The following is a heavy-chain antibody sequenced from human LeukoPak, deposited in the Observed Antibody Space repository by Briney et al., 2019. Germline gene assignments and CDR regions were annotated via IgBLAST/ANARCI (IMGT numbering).Heavy chain of an antibody. CDR3: ARRKAVANRYYFDH. CDR1: GGSFSGYY. CDR2: IYYSGST. V-gene: IGHV4-59*08. Sequence: PSETLSLTCAVYGGSFSGYYWSWIRQPPGKGLEWIGYIYYSGSTNYNPSLKSRVTMSVDMSKNQFSLKLRSVTAADTAVYYCARRKAVANRYYFDHWGQGTLVTVSS. D-gene: IGHD6-19*01. J-gene: IGHJ4*02.